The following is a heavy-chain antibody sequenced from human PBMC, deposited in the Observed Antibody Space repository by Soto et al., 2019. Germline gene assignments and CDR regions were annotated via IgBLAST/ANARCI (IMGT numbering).Heavy chain of an antibody. CDR2: IYYSGST. CDR1: GGSISSGGYY. J-gene: IGHJ5*01. Sequence: SETLSLTCGVSGGSISSGGYYWSWIRQHPGKGLEWIGYIYYSGSTYYNPSLKSRVTISVDTSNNQVSLHLNSVTPDDTAVYYCARLIGNSWLDSWGQGTLVTVSS. V-gene: IGHV4-31*11. CDR3: ARLIGNSWLDS. D-gene: IGHD3-16*01.